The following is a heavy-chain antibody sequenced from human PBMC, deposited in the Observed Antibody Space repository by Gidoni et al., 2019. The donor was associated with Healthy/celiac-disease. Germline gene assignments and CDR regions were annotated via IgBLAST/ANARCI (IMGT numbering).Heavy chain of an antibody. CDR2: ISGSGGST. D-gene: IGHD6-19*01. Sequence: EVQLLESGGGLVQPGGSLRLSCAASGFTFSSYAMSWVRQAPGKGLEWVSAISGSGGSTYYADSVKGRFTISRDNSKNTLYLQMNSLRAEDTAVYYCAKDPIAVAGSYYYYGMDVWGQGTTVTVSS. J-gene: IGHJ6*02. V-gene: IGHV3-23*01. CDR3: AKDPIAVAGSYYYYGMDV. CDR1: GFTFSSYA.